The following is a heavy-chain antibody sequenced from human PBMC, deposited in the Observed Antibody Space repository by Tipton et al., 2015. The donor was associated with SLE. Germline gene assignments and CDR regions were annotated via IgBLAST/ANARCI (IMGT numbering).Heavy chain of an antibody. V-gene: IGHV3-74*01. CDR1: GFTFSSSW. D-gene: IGHD3-22*01. Sequence: SLRLSCAASGFTFSSSWMHWVRQAPGKGLEWVSRIVRDGSTTTYADSVKGRFTISRDNAKNTLYLQMNRLRAEDTAVYYCARESRLLYYRGFGTRGQGTSVTVSS. CDR2: IVRDGSTT. J-gene: IGHJ3*02. CDR3: ARESRLLYYRGFGT.